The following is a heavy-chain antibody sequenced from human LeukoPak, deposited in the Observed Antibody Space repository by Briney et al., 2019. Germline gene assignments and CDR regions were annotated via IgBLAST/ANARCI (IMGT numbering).Heavy chain of an antibody. V-gene: IGHV3-30*18. CDR3: AELGITMIGGV. Sequence: GGSLRLSCAASGFTFSSYGIHWVRQAPGKGLEWVAVISYDGSNKYYADSVKGRFTISRDNAKNSLYLQMNSLRAEDTAVYYCAELGITMIGGVWGKGTTVTISS. D-gene: IGHD3-10*02. J-gene: IGHJ6*04. CDR1: GFTFSSYG. CDR2: ISYDGSNK.